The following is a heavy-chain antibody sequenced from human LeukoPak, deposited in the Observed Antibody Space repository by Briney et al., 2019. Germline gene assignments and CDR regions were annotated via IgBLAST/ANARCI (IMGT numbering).Heavy chain of an antibody. J-gene: IGHJ4*02. V-gene: IGHV3-23*01. CDR1: GFTSSTYS. Sequence: GGSLRLSCAGSGFTSSTYSMSWVRQAPRKGLEWVSHISGSGENTYYADSVKGRFTISRDNSKNTLYLQMNSLRAEDTAVYYCAKELSSRRPFDYWGQGTLVTVSS. CDR2: ISGSGENT. CDR3: AKELSSRRPFDY. D-gene: IGHD6-13*01.